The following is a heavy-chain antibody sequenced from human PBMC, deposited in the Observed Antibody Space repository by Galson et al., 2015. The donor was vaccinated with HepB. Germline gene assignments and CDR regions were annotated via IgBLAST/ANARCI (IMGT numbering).Heavy chain of an antibody. CDR1: GFTFSTYS. J-gene: IGHJ4*01. Sequence: SLRLSCAASGFTFSTYSMHWVRQAPGKGLEWLAVISYDETNKYYADSVKGRFTISRDNSKNTVYLQMNSLRAEDAAFYFCARDLYVSGSRNPGFWGQGTLLTVSS. D-gene: IGHD3-10*01. CDR3: ARDLYVSGSRNPGF. CDR2: ISYDETNK. V-gene: IGHV3-30*04.